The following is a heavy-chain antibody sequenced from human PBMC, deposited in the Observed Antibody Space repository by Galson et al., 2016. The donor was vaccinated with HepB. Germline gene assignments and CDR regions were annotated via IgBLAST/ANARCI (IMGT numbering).Heavy chain of an antibody. Sequence: SVKVSCKASGYTFASYDINWVRQAPGQGLEWMGRMSPNSGNTDYAQKFQGRVTMTRNISIGTAYMELSSLRSEDTAVYYCGRVGSLYGDYIGFWGQGSLVTVSS. CDR2: MSPNSGNT. V-gene: IGHV1-8*01. J-gene: IGHJ4*02. CDR1: GYTFASYD. CDR3: GRVGSLYGDYIGF. D-gene: IGHD4-17*01.